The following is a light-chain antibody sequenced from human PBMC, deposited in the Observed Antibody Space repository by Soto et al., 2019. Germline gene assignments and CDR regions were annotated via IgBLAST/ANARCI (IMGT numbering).Light chain of an antibody. J-gene: IGLJ2*01. CDR2: RSD. CDR3: AAWGDSLV. CDR1: SSNIGSHH. V-gene: IGLV1-47*01. Sequence: QSVLSQPPSASGTPGQRVTIPCSGSSSNIGSHHVNWYQHLPGTAPKLLLYRSDQRPSGVPDRFTGSKSGTSASLAISGLRSEDEAVYYCAAWGDSLVFGGGTKVTVL.